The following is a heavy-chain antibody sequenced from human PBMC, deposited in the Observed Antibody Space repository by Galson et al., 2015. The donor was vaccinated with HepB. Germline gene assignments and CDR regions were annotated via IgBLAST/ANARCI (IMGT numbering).Heavy chain of an antibody. CDR1: QFSFRDYA. CDR3: TIEAAAGDAEYFQH. Sequence: SLRLSCAASQFSFRDYAMNWFRQAPGKGLEWVAFLRSEASGGTREYAPSVEGRFSISRDDSKGIAYLQMSSLETEDTAVYYCTIEAAAGDAEYFQHWGQGTLVTVSS. CDR2: LRSEASGGTR. J-gene: IGHJ1*01. D-gene: IGHD6-13*01. V-gene: IGHV3-49*03.